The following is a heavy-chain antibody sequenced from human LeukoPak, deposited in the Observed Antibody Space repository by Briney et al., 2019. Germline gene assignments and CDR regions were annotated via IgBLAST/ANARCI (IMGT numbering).Heavy chain of an antibody. CDR3: ARMNPNDSIPNFDY. D-gene: IGHD1-1*01. V-gene: IGHV3-48*01. J-gene: IGHJ4*02. CDR1: GFTFSSYS. CDR2: ISSSSSTI. Sequence: GGSLRLSCAASGFTFSSYSMNWVRQAPGKGLEWVSYISSSSSTIYYADSVKGRFTISRDNAKNSLYLQMNSLRAEDTAVYYCARMNPNDSIPNFDYWGQGTLVTVSS.